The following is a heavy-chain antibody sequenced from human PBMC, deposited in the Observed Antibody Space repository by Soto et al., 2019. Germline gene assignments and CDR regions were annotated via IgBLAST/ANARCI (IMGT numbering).Heavy chain of an antibody. Sequence: QVQLVQSGAEVKKPGASVKVSCKASGYTFSSYDINWVRQATGQGFEWMGWMNSNSGNTGYAQKFQGRVTLTRNTSINAAYIELRSLKSDDTSVYSCATSGRGWYVYWGQGTLVTVSS. D-gene: IGHD6-19*01. CDR2: MNSNSGNT. CDR3: ATSGRGWYVY. J-gene: IGHJ4*02. CDR1: GYTFSSYD. V-gene: IGHV1-8*02.